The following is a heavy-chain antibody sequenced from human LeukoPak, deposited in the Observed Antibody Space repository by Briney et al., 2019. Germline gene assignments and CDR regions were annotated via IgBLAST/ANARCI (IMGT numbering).Heavy chain of an antibody. CDR1: GFTFSNAW. Sequence: PGGSLRLSCEASGFTFSNAWMSWVRRAPGKGLEWVSSISSSSSYIYYADSVKGRFTISRDNANNSLYLQMNSLRAEDTTVYYCARGDSGGMDYWGQGTLVTVSS. CDR2: ISSSSSYI. J-gene: IGHJ4*02. V-gene: IGHV3-21*01. D-gene: IGHD3-16*01. CDR3: ARGDSGGMDY.